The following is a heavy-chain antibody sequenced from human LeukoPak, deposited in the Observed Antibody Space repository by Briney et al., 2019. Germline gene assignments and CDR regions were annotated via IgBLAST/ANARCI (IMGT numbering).Heavy chain of an antibody. V-gene: IGHV3-48*01. Sequence: PGGSLRLSCAASGFTFSSYSMNWVRQAPGKGLEWVSYISSSSSTIYYADSVKGRFTISRDNAKNSLYLQMNSLRAEDTAVYYCARDMVRGVAPFDYWGQGTLVTVSS. D-gene: IGHD3-10*01. J-gene: IGHJ4*02. CDR1: GFTFSSYS. CDR2: ISSSSSTI. CDR3: ARDMVRGVAPFDY.